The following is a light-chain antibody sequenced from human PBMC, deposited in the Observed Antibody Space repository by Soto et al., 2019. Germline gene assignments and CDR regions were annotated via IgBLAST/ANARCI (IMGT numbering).Light chain of an antibody. J-gene: IGKJ1*01. Sequence: EIVLTQSPGPLSFSPGERATLSCRAIQSVSSSYLAWYQQKPGQAPRLLIYGASSRATGIPDRFSGSGSGTDFTLTISRLEPEDFEVYYCQHYGSSHWTFGQGTKVDIK. CDR2: GAS. CDR3: QHYGSSHWT. V-gene: IGKV3-20*01. CDR1: QSVSSSY.